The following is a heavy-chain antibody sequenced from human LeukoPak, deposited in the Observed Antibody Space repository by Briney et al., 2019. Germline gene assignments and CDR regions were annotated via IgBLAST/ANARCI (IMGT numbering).Heavy chain of an antibody. CDR1: GGSVSSGSYY. CDR2: IYYSGST. J-gene: IGHJ3*02. V-gene: IGHV4-61*01. Sequence: SETLSLTCTVSGGSVSSGSYYWSWIRQLPGKGLEWIGYIYYSGSTNYNPSLKSRVTISVDTSKNQFSLKLSSVTAADTAVYYSARDSPPGDAFDIWGQGTMVTVSS. CDR3: ARDSPPGDAFDI.